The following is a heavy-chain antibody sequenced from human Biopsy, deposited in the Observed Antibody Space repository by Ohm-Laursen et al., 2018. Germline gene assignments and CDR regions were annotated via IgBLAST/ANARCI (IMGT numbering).Heavy chain of an antibody. J-gene: IGHJ2*01. CDR3: ARGLSSGWYGYFDV. CDR2: IWYDGTNE. V-gene: IGHV3-33*01. D-gene: IGHD6-19*01. Sequence: RFLRLSCTASGFTFGHYAMHWVRQAPGKGLEWISLIWYDGTNEDYADSVKGRFTISRDNSKNTLYLQINTLTLEDTAFYYCARGLSSGWYGYFDVWGRGTLVTVSS. CDR1: GFTFGHYA.